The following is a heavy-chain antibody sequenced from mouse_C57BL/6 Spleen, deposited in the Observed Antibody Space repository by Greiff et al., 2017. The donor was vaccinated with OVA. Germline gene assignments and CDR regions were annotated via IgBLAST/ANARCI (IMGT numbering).Heavy chain of an antibody. CDR2: IDPETGGT. J-gene: IGHJ2*01. V-gene: IGHV1-15*01. CDR1: GYTFTDYD. Sequence: QVQLQQSGAELVRPGASVTLSCKASGYTFTDYDMYWVKQTPVHGLEWIGAIDPETGGTAYNQKFKGKAILTADKSSSTAYMELRSLTSEDSAVDYCTRGIDGYFDYWGQGTTLTVSS. D-gene: IGHD2-3*01. CDR3: TRGIDGYFDY.